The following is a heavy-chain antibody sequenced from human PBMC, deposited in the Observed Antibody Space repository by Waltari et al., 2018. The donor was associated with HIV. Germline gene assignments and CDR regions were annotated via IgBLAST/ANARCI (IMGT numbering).Heavy chain of an antibody. CDR3: APYYYISSRHYFDS. CDR2: INYSGNS. Sequence: QLQLQESDPGLVKPSEPLSLTCTVSGGSVGSSSTYWGWIRQPPGKGLEWIGSINYSGNSYYNPSLKSRVTISVDTSKNQLSLNLSSVTAADTAVYYCAPYYYISSRHYFDSWGQGTLVTVSS. J-gene: IGHJ4*02. D-gene: IGHD3-16*01. V-gene: IGHV4-39*07. CDR1: GGSVGSSSTY.